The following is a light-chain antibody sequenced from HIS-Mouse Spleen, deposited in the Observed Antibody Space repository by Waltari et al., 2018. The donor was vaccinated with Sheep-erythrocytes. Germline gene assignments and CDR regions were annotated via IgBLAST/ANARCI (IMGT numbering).Light chain of an antibody. CDR3: CSYAGSSTPWV. CDR1: RRHVGRFYL. J-gene: IGLJ3*02. Sequence: QSALTQPASVSGSPVQSITIPCPGTRRHVGRFYLVFWYQQHPGKAPKLMIYEGSKRPSGVSNRFSGSKSGNTASLTISGLQAEDEADYYCCSYAGSSTPWVFGGGTKLTVL. V-gene: IGLV2-23*01. CDR2: EGS.